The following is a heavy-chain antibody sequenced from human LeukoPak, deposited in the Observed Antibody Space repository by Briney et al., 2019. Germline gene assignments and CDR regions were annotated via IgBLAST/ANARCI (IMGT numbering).Heavy chain of an antibody. CDR1: GFTFSSYW. Sequence: GGSLRLSCAASGFTFSSYWMSWVRQAPGKGLELLANIKQDGSEKYYVDSVKGRFTISRDNAKNSLYLQMNSLRAEDTAVYYCARVRGYSSSGFDYWGQGTLVTVSS. CDR3: ARVRGYSSSGFDY. D-gene: IGHD6-13*01. J-gene: IGHJ4*02. CDR2: IKQDGSEK. V-gene: IGHV3-7*01.